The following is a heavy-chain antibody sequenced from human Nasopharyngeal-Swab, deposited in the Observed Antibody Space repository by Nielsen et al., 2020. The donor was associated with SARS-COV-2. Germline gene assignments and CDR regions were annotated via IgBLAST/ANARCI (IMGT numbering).Heavy chain of an antibody. D-gene: IGHD5-18*01. V-gene: IGHV3-74*01. CDR2: INSDESTT. Sequence: GGPRRLYCTSSGFTFSSYWMLWVPEAPGKGLVWVSHINSDESTTRYADCVKGRFTLSRDNAKNTLFLQMNSLRAEDTAVYYCARDVGYAYGYSRDSWGQGTLVTVSS. J-gene: IGHJ4*02. CDR3: ARDVGYAYGYSRDS. CDR1: GFTFSSYW.